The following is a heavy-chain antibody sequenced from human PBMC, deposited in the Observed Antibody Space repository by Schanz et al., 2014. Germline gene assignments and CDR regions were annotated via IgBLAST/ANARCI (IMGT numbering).Heavy chain of an antibody. CDR3: AKDAPNPFDP. CDR1: GFTFSSYG. J-gene: IGHJ2*01. V-gene: IGHV3-NL1*01. CDR2: ISGDHRKT. Sequence: QVQLVESGGGVVQPGRSLRLSCAASGFTFSSYGMHWVRQAPGKGLEWVSSISGDHRKTFYADSVKGRFTISRDNSKITLYRQMNNLRAEDKAVYYCAKDAPNPFDPWGRGTLITVSS.